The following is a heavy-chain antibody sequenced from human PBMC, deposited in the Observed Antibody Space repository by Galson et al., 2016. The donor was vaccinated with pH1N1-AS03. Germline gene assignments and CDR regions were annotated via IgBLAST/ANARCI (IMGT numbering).Heavy chain of an antibody. J-gene: IGHJ6*02. D-gene: IGHD1-26*01. Sequence: CKASGYIFTGFYVHWVRQAPGQGLEWMGWINPNSGVTNYAQKFQAWVTMTGDTSISTAYMELYGLKSDDTAGYYCARDPRGPCSSATCPTTYYFGMDVWGQGTTVIVFS. CDR2: INPNSGVT. V-gene: IGHV1-2*04. CDR1: GYIFTGFY. CDR3: ARDPRGPCSSATCPTTYYFGMDV.